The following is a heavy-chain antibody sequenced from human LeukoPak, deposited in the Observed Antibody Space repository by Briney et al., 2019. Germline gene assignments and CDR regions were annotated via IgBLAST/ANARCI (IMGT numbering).Heavy chain of an antibody. CDR1: GGSISSGSYY. CDR2: IYTSGST. D-gene: IGHD2-15*01. Sequence: PSETLSLTCTVSGGSISSGSYYWSWIRQPAGKGLEWIGRIYTSGSTNYNPSLKSRVTISVDTSKNQFSLKLSSVTAADTAVYYCARVLGSGVSIRRKAEPLDPWGQGTLVTVSS. J-gene: IGHJ5*02. V-gene: IGHV4-61*02. CDR3: ARVLGSGVSIRRKAEPLDP.